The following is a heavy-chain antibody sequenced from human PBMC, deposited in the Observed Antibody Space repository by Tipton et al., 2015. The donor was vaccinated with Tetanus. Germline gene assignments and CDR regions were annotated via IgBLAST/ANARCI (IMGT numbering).Heavy chain of an antibody. CDR3: ARDRGDYIYYGMDV. V-gene: IGHV1-2*02. CDR2: IDPNSGGT. J-gene: IGHJ6*02. Sequence: QLVQSGAEMKKPGAPVKVSCKASGYTFTGYYIYWVRQAPGQGLEWMGWIDPNSGGTVYAQKFQGRVTMTRDTSISTAYMELRSLRSDDTAGYYCARDRGDYIYYGMDVWGPGTTVTVS. CDR1: GYTFTGYY. D-gene: IGHD3-22*01.